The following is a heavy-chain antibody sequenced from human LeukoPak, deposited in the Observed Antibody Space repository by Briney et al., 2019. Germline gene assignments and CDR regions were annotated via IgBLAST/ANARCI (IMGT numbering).Heavy chain of an antibody. CDR3: ARAPGYSSGWYYRTLYYYYMDV. J-gene: IGHJ6*03. Sequence: ASVKVSCKASGYTFPSYDINWVRQATGQGLEWMGWMNPYSGNTGYAQKFQGRVTITRNTSISTAYMELSSLRSEDTAVYYCARAPGYSSGWYYRTLYYYYMDVWGKGTTVTVSS. CDR1: GYTFPSYD. D-gene: IGHD6-19*01. V-gene: IGHV1-8*01. CDR2: MNPYSGNT.